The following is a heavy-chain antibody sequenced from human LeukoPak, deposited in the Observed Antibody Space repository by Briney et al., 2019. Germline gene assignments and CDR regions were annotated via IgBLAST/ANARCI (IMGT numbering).Heavy chain of an antibody. D-gene: IGHD4-11*01. J-gene: IGHJ4*02. CDR1: GYSFTTYW. CDR2: IYPDDSDT. CDR3: AGPYSNYVDY. V-gene: IGHV5-51*01. Sequence: GESLKISCKGSGYSFTTYWIGWVRQMPGKGLEWMGIIYPDDSDTRYSPSFEGQVTISADKSISTAYLQWSSLKASDTAIYYCAGPYSNYVDYWGQGTLVTVSS.